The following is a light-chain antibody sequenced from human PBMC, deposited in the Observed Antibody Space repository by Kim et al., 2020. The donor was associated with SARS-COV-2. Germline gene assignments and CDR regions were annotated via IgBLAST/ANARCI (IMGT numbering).Light chain of an antibody. CDR3: QSADSSGTSLV. CDR2: KDS. CDR1: ALPKQY. J-gene: IGLJ3*02. V-gene: IGLV3-25*03. Sequence: SYELTQPPSVSVSPGQTARITCSGDALPKQYAYWYQQKPAQAPVLVIYKDSERPSGIPERFSGSSSGTTVTLTISGVQAEDEADYYCQSADSSGTSLVFGGGTQLTVL.